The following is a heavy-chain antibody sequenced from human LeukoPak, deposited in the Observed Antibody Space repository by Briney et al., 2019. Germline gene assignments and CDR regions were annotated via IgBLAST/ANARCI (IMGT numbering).Heavy chain of an antibody. CDR1: GFTVSSNY. J-gene: IGHJ4*02. V-gene: IGHV3-53*01. CDR3: ARVQWLRSWYSDY. CDR2: IYSGGST. D-gene: IGHD5-12*01. Sequence: GGSLRLSCAASGFTVSSNYMSWVRQAPGKGLEWVSVIYSGGSTYYADSVKGRFTISRDNSKNTLYLQMNSLRAEDTAVYYCARVQWLRSWYSDYWGQGTLVTVSS.